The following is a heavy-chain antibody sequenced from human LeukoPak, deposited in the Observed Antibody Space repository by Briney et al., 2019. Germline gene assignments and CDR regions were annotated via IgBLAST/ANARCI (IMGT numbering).Heavy chain of an antibody. D-gene: IGHD1-26*01. V-gene: IGHV4-61*02. CDR3: ARGSVGATWAFYFDY. CDR1: GGSISSGSYY. Sequence: PSETPSLTCTVSGGSISSGSYYWSWIRQPAGKGLEWIGRIYTSGSTNYNPSLKSRVTISVDTSKNQFSLKLSSVTAADTAVYYCARGSVGATWAFYFDYWGQGTLVTVSS. CDR2: IYTSGST. J-gene: IGHJ4*02.